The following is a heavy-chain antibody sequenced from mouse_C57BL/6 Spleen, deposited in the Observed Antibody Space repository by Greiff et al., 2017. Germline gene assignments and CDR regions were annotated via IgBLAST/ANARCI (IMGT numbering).Heavy chain of an antibody. CDR2: IYPGGGYP. D-gene: IGHD2-1*01. CDR1: GYTFTNYW. V-gene: IGHV1-63*01. J-gene: IGHJ2*01. Sequence: QVQLQQSGAELVRPGTSVKMSCKASGYTFTNYWIGWAKQRPGHGLEWIGDIYPGGGYPNYNEKFKGKATLTADKSSSTAYMQFSSLTSEDSAIYYCARSGGYYGNYVLYCDYWGQGTTLTVSS. CDR3: ARSGGYYGNYVLYCDY.